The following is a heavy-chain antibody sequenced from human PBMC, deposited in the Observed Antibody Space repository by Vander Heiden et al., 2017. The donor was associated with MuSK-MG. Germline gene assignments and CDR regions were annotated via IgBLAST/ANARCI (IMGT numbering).Heavy chain of an antibody. D-gene: IGHD3-10*01. CDR1: GFTFRIYA. J-gene: IGHJ4*02. V-gene: IGHV3-23*04. Sequence: EVQLVESGGGLVQPGGSLRLSCAASGFTFRIYAMTWVRQAPGKGLEWVSAISGGGGTTYYADSMKGRFTISRDNSKNMLYLQMNSLRAEDTAVYYCARYFHAGSGSYYKNPGYFDYWSQGTLVTVSS. CDR3: ARYFHAGSGSYYKNPGYFDY. CDR2: ISGGGGTT.